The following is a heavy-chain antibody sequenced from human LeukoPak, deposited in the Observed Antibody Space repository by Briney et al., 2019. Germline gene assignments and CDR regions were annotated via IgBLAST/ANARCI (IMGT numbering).Heavy chain of an antibody. CDR2: ISYDGSNK. CDR3: AKDAFDY. Sequence: GGSLRLSCAASGFTFSSYAMHWVRQAPGKGLEWVTVISYDGSNKYYADSVKGRFTISRDNSKNTLYLQMNSLRAEDTAVYYCAKDAFDYWGQGTLVTVSS. CDR1: GFTFSSYA. J-gene: IGHJ4*02. V-gene: IGHV3-30*04.